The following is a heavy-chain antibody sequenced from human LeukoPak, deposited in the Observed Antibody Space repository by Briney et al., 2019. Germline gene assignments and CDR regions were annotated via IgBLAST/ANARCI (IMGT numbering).Heavy chain of an antibody. V-gene: IGHV4-59*12. J-gene: IGHJ6*02. D-gene: IGHD6-19*01. Sequence: PSETLSLTCAVYGGSFSGYYWSWIRQPPGKGLEWIGYIYYSGSTNYNPSLKSRVTMSVDTSKNQFSLKLSSVTAADTAVYYCTAGYSSGWYGGMDVWGQGTTVTVSS. CDR3: TAGYSSGWYGGMDV. CDR1: GGSFSGYY. CDR2: IYYSGST.